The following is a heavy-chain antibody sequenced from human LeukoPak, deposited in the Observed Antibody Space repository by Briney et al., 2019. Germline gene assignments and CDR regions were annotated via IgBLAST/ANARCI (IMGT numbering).Heavy chain of an antibody. V-gene: IGHV3-9*01. CDR2: ISWNSGSI. D-gene: IGHD1-26*01. Sequence: GRSLRLSCAASGFTFDDYAMHWVRQAPGKGLEWVSGISWNSGSIAYADSVKGRFTISRDNAKNSVSLQMNSLRAEDTAVYYCARWGLGPSFDYWGQGTLVTVSS. J-gene: IGHJ4*02. CDR1: GFTFDDYA. CDR3: ARWGLGPSFDY.